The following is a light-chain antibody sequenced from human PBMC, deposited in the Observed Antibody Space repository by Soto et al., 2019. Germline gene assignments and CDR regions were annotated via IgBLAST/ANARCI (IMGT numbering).Light chain of an antibody. Sequence: EIVLTQSPATLSLSPGERATLSSRASQSVSRYLAWYQQKPGQAPRLLIYDASNRATGIPARFSGSGSGTEFTLTISSLQSEDFAVYYCQQYNNWPPKTFGQGTKVDIK. CDR3: QQYNNWPPKT. CDR2: DAS. CDR1: QSVSRY. V-gene: IGKV3-15*01. J-gene: IGKJ1*01.